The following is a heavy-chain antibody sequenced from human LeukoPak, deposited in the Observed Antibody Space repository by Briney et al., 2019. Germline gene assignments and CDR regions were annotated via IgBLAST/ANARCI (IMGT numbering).Heavy chain of an antibody. J-gene: IGHJ4*02. V-gene: IGHV1-2*02. CDR2: INPNSGGT. CDR1: GYTFTGYY. CDR3: ARGNDYGDYFDY. Sequence: ASVKVSCKASGYTFTGYYMHWVRQAPGQGLEWMGWINPNSGGTNYAQKFQGRVTMTGDTSISTAYMELSRLRSDDTAVYYCARGNDYGDYFDYWGQGTLVTVSS. D-gene: IGHD4-17*01.